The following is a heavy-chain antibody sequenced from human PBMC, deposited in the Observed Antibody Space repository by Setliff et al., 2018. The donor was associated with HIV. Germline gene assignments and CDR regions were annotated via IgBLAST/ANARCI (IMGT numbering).Heavy chain of an antibody. V-gene: IGHV5-51*01. CDR3: ASSRGSSWYLFNYGMDV. Sequence: GESLKISCQGSGYSFTSYWIGWVRQMPGKGLEWMGIIYPGDSDTRYSPSFQGQVTISADKSISTAYLQWSSLKASDTAMYYCASSRGSSWYLFNYGMDVWGQGTTVTVSS. CDR2: IYPGDSDT. J-gene: IGHJ6*02. CDR1: GYSFTSYW. D-gene: IGHD6-13*01.